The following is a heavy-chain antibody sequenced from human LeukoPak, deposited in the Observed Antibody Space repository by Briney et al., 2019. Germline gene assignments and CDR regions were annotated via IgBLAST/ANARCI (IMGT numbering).Heavy chain of an antibody. D-gene: IGHD5-24*01. Sequence: SETLSLTCTVSGGSISSYFWSWIRQPPGKGLEWIGSIYYSGSTYYNPSLKSRVTISEDTPKNQFSLKLSSVTAADTAVYYCARHRGDGYNWDYYYGMDVWGQGTTVTVSS. J-gene: IGHJ6*02. CDR1: GGSISSYF. V-gene: IGHV4-39*01. CDR2: IYYSGST. CDR3: ARHRGDGYNWDYYYGMDV.